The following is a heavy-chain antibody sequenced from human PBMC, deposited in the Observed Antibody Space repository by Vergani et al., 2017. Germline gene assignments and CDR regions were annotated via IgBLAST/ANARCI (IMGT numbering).Heavy chain of an antibody. Sequence: QVQLVQSGAEVKKPGASVKVFCKASGYTFTSYGISWVRQAPGQGLEWMGWISVYNGNTNYAQKLQGRVTMTTDTSTSTAYMELRSLRSDDTAVYYCARDPDIVVVPAAPYYYYYYGMDVWSQGTSVTVSS. CDR2: ISVYNGNT. V-gene: IGHV1-18*04. CDR1: GYTFTSYG. D-gene: IGHD2-2*01. CDR3: ARDPDIVVVPAAPYYYYYYGMDV. J-gene: IGHJ6*02.